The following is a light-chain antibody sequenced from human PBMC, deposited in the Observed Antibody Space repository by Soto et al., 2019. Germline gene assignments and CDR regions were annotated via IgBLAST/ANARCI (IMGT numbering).Light chain of an antibody. CDR1: QSVRSSF. V-gene: IGKV3-20*01. Sequence: EIVLTQSPGTLSLSPGERATLSCRASQSVRSSFLAWYQQKPGQAPRLLIYGASSRATGIPDRFSGSGSGTDFTFTISRLEPEDFAVYYCQQYGSSTITFGQVTRLEIK. CDR3: QQYGSSTIT. J-gene: IGKJ5*01. CDR2: GAS.